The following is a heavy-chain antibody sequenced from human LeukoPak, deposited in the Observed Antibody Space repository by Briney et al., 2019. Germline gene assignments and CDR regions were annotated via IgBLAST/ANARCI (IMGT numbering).Heavy chain of an antibody. CDR2: INHSGST. V-gene: IGHV4-34*10. CDR1: GGSFSGYY. CDR3: ARYGDYYNYYYMDV. Sequence: SETLSLTCAVYGGSFSGYYWSWIRQPPGKGLEWIGEINHSGSTNYNPSLKSRVTMSVATSKNQLSLRLSSVTAADTAVYYCARYGDYYNYYYMDVWGKGTTVTVS. J-gene: IGHJ6*03. D-gene: IGHD4-17*01.